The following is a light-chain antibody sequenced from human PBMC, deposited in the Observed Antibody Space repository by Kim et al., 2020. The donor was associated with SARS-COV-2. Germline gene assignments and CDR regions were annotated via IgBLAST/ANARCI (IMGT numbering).Light chain of an antibody. CDR3: SSYTSSSTRV. V-gene: IGLV2-14*01. CDR1: SSDIGDYNY. CDR2: EVR. Sequence: QSALTQPASVSGSPGQSITISCTGTSSDIGDYNYVSWYQQHPGKAPKLMIYEVRNRPSGVSNRFSGSKSGNTASLTISGLQAEDEADYYCSSYTSSSTRVFGGGTQLTVL. J-gene: IGLJ3*02.